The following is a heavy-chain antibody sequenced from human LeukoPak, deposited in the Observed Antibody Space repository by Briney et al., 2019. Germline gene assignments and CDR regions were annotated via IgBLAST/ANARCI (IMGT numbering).Heavy chain of an antibody. CDR1: GFTFDDYG. CDR3: ARGRSTFDY. D-gene: IGHD2-2*01. J-gene: IGHJ4*02. V-gene: IGHV3-20*04. CDR2: INWNGGSI. Sequence: GGSLRLSCAVSGFTFDDYGMSWVRQAPGKGLGWVSGINWNGGSIGYADSVKGRFTISRDNVKNSLYLQMNSLRAEDTALYYCARGRSTFDYWGQGTLVTVSS.